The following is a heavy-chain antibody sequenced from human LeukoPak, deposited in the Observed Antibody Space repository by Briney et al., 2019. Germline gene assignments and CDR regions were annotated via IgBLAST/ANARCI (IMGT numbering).Heavy chain of an antibody. CDR2: IYTSGST. CDR1: GGSISSGDYS. D-gene: IGHD3-22*01. J-gene: IGHJ3*02. Sequence: SETLSLTCGVSGGSISSGDYSWSWIRQPPGKGLEWIGYIYTSGSTDYNPSLKSRVTMSVDTSKNQFSLKLSSVTAADTAVYYCARAGDYYDSSGHIWGQGTMVTVSS. V-gene: IGHV4-30-4*07. CDR3: ARAGDYYDSSGHI.